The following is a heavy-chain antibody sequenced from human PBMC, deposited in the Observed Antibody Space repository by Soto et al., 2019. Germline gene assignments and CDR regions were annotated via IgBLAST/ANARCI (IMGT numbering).Heavy chain of an antibody. D-gene: IGHD3-16*01. CDR2: FDPEDGET. CDR3: ATAHLIRYGRDY. Sequence: ASVKVSCKVSGGYTLTELSMHWVRQAPGKGLEWMGGFDPEDGETIYAQRFQGRVTMTEDTSPQTAYMELSSLRSEDTAVYYCATAHLIRYGRDYWGQGTLVTVSS. CDR1: GGYTLTELS. V-gene: IGHV1-24*01. J-gene: IGHJ4*02.